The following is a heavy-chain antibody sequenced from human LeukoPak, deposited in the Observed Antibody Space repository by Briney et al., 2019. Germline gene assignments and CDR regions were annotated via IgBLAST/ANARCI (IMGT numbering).Heavy chain of an antibody. CDR3: ARTRDGPFAY. V-gene: IGHV3-48*03. D-gene: IGHD5-24*01. CDR2: ISNSGSSI. CDR1: GFTFSSYE. J-gene: IGHJ4*02. Sequence: GGSLRLSCAASGFTFSSYEVNWVRQAPGKGLEWLSHISNSGSSIQYADSVKGRFTISRDNAKNSLYLQMNSLRVEDTAIYYCARTRDGPFAYWGQGTLVTVSS.